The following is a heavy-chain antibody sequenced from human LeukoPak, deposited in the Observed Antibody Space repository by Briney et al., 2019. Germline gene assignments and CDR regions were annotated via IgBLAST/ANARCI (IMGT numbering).Heavy chain of an antibody. D-gene: IGHD2-2*02. Sequence: ASVKVSCKVSGYTLTELSMHWVRQAPGKGLEWMGGFDPEDGETIYAQMFQGRVAMTEDTSTDTAYMELSSLRSEDTAVYYCATSGYCSSTSCYTYYYYGMDVWGQGTTVTVSS. CDR2: FDPEDGET. V-gene: IGHV1-24*01. J-gene: IGHJ6*02. CDR1: GYTLTELS. CDR3: ATSGYCSSTSCYTYYYYGMDV.